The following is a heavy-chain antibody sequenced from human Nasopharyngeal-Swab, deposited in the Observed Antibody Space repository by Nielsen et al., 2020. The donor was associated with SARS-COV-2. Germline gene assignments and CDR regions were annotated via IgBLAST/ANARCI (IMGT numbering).Heavy chain of an antibody. CDR2: INSDGSST. J-gene: IGHJ6*02. Sequence: GGFRRLYCAASGFTFSSYWMHWVRQAPGKGLVWVSRINSDGSSTSYADSVKGRFTISRDNAKNSLYLQMNSLRAEDTAVYYCARTIAAAGPYGMDVWGQGTTVTVSS. CDR1: GFTFSSYW. D-gene: IGHD6-13*01. V-gene: IGHV3-74*01. CDR3: ARTIAAAGPYGMDV.